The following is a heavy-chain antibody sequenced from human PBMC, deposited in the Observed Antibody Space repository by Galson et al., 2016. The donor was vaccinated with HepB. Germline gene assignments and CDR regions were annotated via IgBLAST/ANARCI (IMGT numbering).Heavy chain of an antibody. D-gene: IGHD3-10*01. V-gene: IGHV3-43*01. CDR3: GKDWGFLWESSGKGMDV. CDR1: GFTFDDYT. CDR2: ISWDGRSP. Sequence: SLRLSCAAFGFTFDDYTMRWVRQSPGKGLEWVSLISWDGRSPSYADSVKGRFTISRDNTKNSLYLQMNSLRTEDTALYFCGKDWGFLWESSGKGMDVWGRGTTVTVSS. J-gene: IGHJ6*02.